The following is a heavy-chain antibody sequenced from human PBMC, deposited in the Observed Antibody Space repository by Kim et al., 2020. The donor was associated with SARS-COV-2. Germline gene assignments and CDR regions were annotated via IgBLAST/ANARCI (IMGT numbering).Heavy chain of an antibody. Sequence: GGSLRLSCAASGFTFSSYSMNWVRQAPGKGLEWVSSISSSSSYIYYADSVKGRFTISRDNAKNSLYLQMNSLGAEDTAVYYCSSIGDNWFDPWGQGTLVTVSS. CDR3: SSIGDNWFDP. CDR2: ISSSSSYI. J-gene: IGHJ5*02. CDR1: GFTFSSYS. V-gene: IGHV3-21*01. D-gene: IGHD3-16*02.